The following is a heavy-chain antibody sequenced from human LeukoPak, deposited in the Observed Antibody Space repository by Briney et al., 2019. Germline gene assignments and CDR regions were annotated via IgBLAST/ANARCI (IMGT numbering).Heavy chain of an antibody. CDR1: GGSFSGYY. CDR2: INHSGST. J-gene: IGHJ4*02. D-gene: IGHD4-17*01. CDR3: ARGWGTVTTSRYFDY. V-gene: IGHV4-34*01. Sequence: SETLSLTCAVYGGSFSGYYWSWIRQPPGKGLEWIGEINHSGSTNYNPSLKSRVTISVDTSKNQFSLKLSSVTAADTAVYYCARGWGTVTTSRYFDYWGQGTLVTVSS.